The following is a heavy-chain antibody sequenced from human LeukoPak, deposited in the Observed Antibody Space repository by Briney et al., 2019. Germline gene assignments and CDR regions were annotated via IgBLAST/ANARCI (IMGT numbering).Heavy chain of an antibody. Sequence: GASVKVSCKASGGTFGSYAISWVRQAPGQGLEWMGGIIPIFGTANYAQKFQGRVTITTDESTSTAYMELSSLRSEDTAVYYCATAGSSELLWDYAMDVWGQGTTVTVSS. D-gene: IGHD3-10*01. J-gene: IGHJ6*02. CDR3: ATAGSSELLWDYAMDV. CDR2: IIPIFGTA. CDR1: GGTFGSYA. V-gene: IGHV1-69*05.